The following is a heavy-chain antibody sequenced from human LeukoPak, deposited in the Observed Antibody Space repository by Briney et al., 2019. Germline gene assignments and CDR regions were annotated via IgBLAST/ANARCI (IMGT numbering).Heavy chain of an antibody. J-gene: IGHJ4*02. CDR1: GGSFSGYY. CDR2: INHSGST. D-gene: IGHD5-24*01. Sequence: SETLSLTCAVYGGSFSGYYWSWIRQPPGKGLEWIGEINHSGSTNYNPSLKSRVTISVDTSKNQFSLRLSSVTAADTAVYYCARGGGWLQYFDYWGQGTLVTVSS. V-gene: IGHV4-34*01. CDR3: ARGGGWLQYFDY.